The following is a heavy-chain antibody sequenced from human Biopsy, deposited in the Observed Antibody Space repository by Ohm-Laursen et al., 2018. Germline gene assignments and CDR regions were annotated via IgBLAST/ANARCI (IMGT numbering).Heavy chain of an antibody. Sequence: ASVKVSCKASGYTFTSYGISWVRQAPGQGLEWMGWINTYNSNTNYAQNLQGRVTMTTDTSTSTAYMELRSLRSDDTAVYYCARGGLNYWYFDLWGRGTLVTVSS. J-gene: IGHJ2*01. CDR2: INTYNSNT. V-gene: IGHV1-18*01. CDR3: ARGGLNYWYFDL. D-gene: IGHD1-26*01. CDR1: GYTFTSYG.